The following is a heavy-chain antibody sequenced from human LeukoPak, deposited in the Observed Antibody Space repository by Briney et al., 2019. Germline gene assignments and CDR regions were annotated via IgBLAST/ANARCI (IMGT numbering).Heavy chain of an antibody. CDR2: INTNTGNP. D-gene: IGHD3-10*01. J-gene: IGHJ4*02. CDR1: GYSFTNYA. V-gene: IGHV7-4-1*02. CDR3: ARNNADGEGRFSY. Sequence: ASVKVSCKASGYSFTNYAMNWVRQAPGQGLEWVGWINTNTGNPTYAQGFTGRFVFSLDTSVSTAYLQISSLKAEDTAVYYCARNNADGEGRFSYWGQGTLVTVSS.